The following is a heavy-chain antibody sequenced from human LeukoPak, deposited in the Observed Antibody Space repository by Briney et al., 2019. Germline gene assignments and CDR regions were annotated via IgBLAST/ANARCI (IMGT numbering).Heavy chain of an antibody. J-gene: IGHJ4*02. Sequence: GASVKVSCKTSGYPFIGYHIKWVRRARGQGLEWMVWVNGDNGHTDYAQKFQGRVTLTRDTSSSTVYMELSSLRAEDTALYYCARGGRFVQPAGTFAYWGQGTLTSVSS. D-gene: IGHD1-1*01. CDR2: VNGDNGHT. V-gene: IGHV1-8*01. CDR3: ARGGRFVQPAGTFAY. CDR1: GYPFIGYH.